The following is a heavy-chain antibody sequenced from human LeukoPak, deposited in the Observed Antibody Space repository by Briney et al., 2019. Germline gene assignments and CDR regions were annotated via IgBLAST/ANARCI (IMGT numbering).Heavy chain of an antibody. V-gene: IGHV4-59*08. CDR2: IYHSGSA. J-gene: IGHJ5*02. CDR3: ARGVAVGGTTHFDP. Sequence: PSETLSLTCTVSGGPFDSHYWTWIRQPPGKGLEWIAFIYHSGSAVYSPSLRSRVTMSVDRSKRQFSLNLSPVTAADAAVYYCARGVAVGGTTHFDPWGQGTLVTVSS. D-gene: IGHD6-13*01. CDR1: GGPFDSHY.